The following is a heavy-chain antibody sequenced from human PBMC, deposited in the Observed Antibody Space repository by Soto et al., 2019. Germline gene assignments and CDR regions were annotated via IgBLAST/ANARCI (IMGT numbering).Heavy chain of an antibody. CDR1: GGTFSSYA. J-gene: IGHJ6*02. V-gene: IGHV1-69*11. D-gene: IGHD6-6*01. Sequence: QVQLVQSGAEVKKPGSSVKVSCKASGGTFSSYAISWVRQAPGQGLEWMGGITPILGTANYAQKFQGRVTITADESTSKAYMELSSLRSDDTAVYYCAREGAGYSSSGVHYGMDVWGQGTTVTVSS. CDR2: ITPILGTA. CDR3: AREGAGYSSSGVHYGMDV.